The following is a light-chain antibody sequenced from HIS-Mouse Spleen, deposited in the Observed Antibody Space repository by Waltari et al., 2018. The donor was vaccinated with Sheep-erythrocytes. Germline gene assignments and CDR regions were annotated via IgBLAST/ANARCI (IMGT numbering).Light chain of an antibody. Sequence: DIQMTQSPSSLSASVGDRVTITCRASQSISSYLNWYQQKPGKAPKLLIYSASSLQSGVPSRFSGSGSGTDFTLTISSLQPKDFATYYGQQSYSTPPLTFGGGTKVEIK. J-gene: IGKJ4*01. CDR3: QQSYSTPPLT. CDR2: SAS. CDR1: QSISSY. V-gene: IGKV1-39*01.